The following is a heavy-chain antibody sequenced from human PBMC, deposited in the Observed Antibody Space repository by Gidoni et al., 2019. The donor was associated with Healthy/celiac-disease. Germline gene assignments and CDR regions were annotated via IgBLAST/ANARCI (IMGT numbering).Heavy chain of an antibody. V-gene: IGHV3-21*01. J-gene: IGHJ6*04. CDR3: ARPLAAAGKGGGMDV. CDR1: GFTFSSYS. D-gene: IGHD6-13*01. CDR2: ISSSSSYI. Sequence: EVQLVESGGGLVKPGGSLTLSCAASGFTFSSYSMNWVRQAPGKGLEWVSSISSSSSYIYYADSVKGRFTISRDNAKNSLYLQMNSLRAEDTAVYYCARPLAAAGKGGGMDVWGKGTTVTVSS.